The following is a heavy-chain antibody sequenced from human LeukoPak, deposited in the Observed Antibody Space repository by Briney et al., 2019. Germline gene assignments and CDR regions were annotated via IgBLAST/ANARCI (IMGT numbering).Heavy chain of an antibody. V-gene: IGHV4-39*07. J-gene: IGHJ4*02. Sequence: SETRSLTCTVAGGSISSGDYYWSWIRQPPGKGLEWIGEINQSGSTNYNPSLKSRVTISVDTSKNQFSLKLSSVTAADTAVYYCACVYDSSGYYPFWGQGTRVTVSS. CDR1: GGSISSGDYY. CDR2: INQSGST. CDR3: ACVYDSSGYYPF. D-gene: IGHD3-22*01.